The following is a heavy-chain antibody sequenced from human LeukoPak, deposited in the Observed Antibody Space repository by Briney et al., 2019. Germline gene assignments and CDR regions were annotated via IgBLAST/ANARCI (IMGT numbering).Heavy chain of an antibody. Sequence: ASVKVSCKASGYTFTTYDIKWVRQATGQGLEWMGCMNPNSGNTGYAQKFQGRVTITRDTSISTAYMELSSLRSEDTAVYYCAREGRGYCSSTSCYMHHFDYWGQGTLVTVSS. CDR1: GYTFTTYD. CDR3: AREGRGYCSSTSCYMHHFDY. J-gene: IGHJ4*02. D-gene: IGHD2-2*01. V-gene: IGHV1-8*03. CDR2: MNPNSGNT.